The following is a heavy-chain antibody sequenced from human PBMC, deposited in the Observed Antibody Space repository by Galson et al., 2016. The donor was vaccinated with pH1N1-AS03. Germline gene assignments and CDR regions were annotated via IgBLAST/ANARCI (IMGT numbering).Heavy chain of an antibody. CDR2: VSARGTT. D-gene: IGHD2-15*01. Sequence: ETLSLTCSVSGASVSHYASYWGWIRQAPGKGLEWIATVSARGTTYHNPSLDNRLTISLDTSKNHFSLTLTSVTAADTAMYYCARDRRDCSGGSCSQDGWFDPWGQGTLVVVSS. CDR3: ARDRRDCSGGSCSQDGWFDP. J-gene: IGHJ5*02. V-gene: IGHV4-39*07. CDR1: GASVSHYASY.